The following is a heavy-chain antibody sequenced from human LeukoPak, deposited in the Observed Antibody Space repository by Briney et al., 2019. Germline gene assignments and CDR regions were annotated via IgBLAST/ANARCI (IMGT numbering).Heavy chain of an antibody. D-gene: IGHD3-10*01. V-gene: IGHV6-1*01. CDR2: TYYRSKWYT. J-gene: IGHJ4*02. CDR1: GDSVSSNSAA. Sequence: SQTLSLTCAISGDSVSSNSAAWIWIRQSPSRGLEWLGRTYYRSKWYTEHAVSVKSRITINPDTSKNQFSLQLSSVNPEDTAVYYCARLGSGSNYWGQGTLVTVSS. CDR3: ARLGSGSNY.